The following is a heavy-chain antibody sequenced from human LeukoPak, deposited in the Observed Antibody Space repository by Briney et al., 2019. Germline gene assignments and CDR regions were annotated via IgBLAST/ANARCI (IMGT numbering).Heavy chain of an antibody. CDR3: ARGSGWYKVSYYMDV. J-gene: IGHJ6*03. Sequence: SETLSLTCTVSGGSISSGSYYWSWIRQPAGKGLKWIGRIYTSGSTNYNPSLKSRVTISVDTSKNQFSLKLSSVTAADTAVYYCARGSGWYKVSYYMDVWGKGTTVTISS. V-gene: IGHV4-61*02. D-gene: IGHD6-19*01. CDR2: IYTSGST. CDR1: GGSISSGSYY.